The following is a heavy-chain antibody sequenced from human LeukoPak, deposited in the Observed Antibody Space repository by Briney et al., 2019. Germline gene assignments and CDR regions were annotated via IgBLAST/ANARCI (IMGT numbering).Heavy chain of an antibody. CDR3: ARGGSIAAAAHGAFDI. J-gene: IGHJ3*02. Sequence: GGSLRLSCAASGFTVSDNYMNWVRQAPGKGLEYVSAISSNGGSTYYANSVKGRFTISRDNSKNTLYLQMGSLRAEDMAVYYCARGGSIAAAAHGAFDIWGQGTMVTVSS. CDR2: ISSNGGST. V-gene: IGHV3-64*01. CDR1: GFTVSDNY. D-gene: IGHD6-13*01.